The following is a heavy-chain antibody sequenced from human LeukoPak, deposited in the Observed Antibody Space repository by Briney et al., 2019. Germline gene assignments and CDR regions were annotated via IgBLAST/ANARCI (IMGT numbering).Heavy chain of an antibody. J-gene: IGHJ4*02. D-gene: IGHD5-12*01. V-gene: IGHV3-30*02. Sequence: GGSLRLSCAASGFTFSSYGMHWVRQAPGKGLEWVAFIRYDGSNKYYADSVKGRFTISRDNSKNTLYLQMNSLRAEDTAVYYCAKAIVVTNRPDYWGQGTLVTVSS. CDR1: GFTFSSYG. CDR2: IRYDGSNK. CDR3: AKAIVVTNRPDY.